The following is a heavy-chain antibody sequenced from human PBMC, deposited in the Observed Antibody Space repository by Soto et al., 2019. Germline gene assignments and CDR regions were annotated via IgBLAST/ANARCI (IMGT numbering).Heavy chain of an antibody. CDR3: ARVARYCSGGSCYSSGWFDP. Sequence: QVQLVQSGAEVKKPGSSVKVSCKASGGTFSSYTISWVRQAPGQGLEWMGRIIPILGIANYAQKFQGRVTITADKSTSTAYMELSSVRSEDTAVYYCARVARYCSGGSCYSSGWFDPWGQGTLVTVSS. D-gene: IGHD2-15*01. CDR2: IIPILGIA. V-gene: IGHV1-69*02. CDR1: GGTFSSYT. J-gene: IGHJ5*02.